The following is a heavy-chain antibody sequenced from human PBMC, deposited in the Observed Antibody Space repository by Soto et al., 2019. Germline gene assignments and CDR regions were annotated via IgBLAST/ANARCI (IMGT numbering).Heavy chain of an antibody. CDR1: GDTFTSYY. J-gene: IGHJ6*02. D-gene: IGHD2-2*01. V-gene: IGHV1-46*01. CDR3: AREIVYLGIVVVPAAMEDGMDV. Sequence: GASVKVSCTASGDTFTSYYMHWVRQAPGQGLEWMGIINPSGGSTSYAQKFQGRVTMTRDTSTSTVYMELNSLRAEDTAVYYCAREIVYLGIVVVPAAMEDGMDVWGQGTTVTVSS. CDR2: INPSGGST.